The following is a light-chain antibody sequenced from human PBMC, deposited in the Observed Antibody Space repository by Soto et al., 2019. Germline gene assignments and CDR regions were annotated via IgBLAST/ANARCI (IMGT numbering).Light chain of an antibody. V-gene: IGKV3-11*01. Sequence: EIVLTQSPATLSLSPGQRASLSCRASQSVSSCLAWYQQKPGQAPRLLIYDASSRATYIPPRFSGSGSGTDSTLTIRVLETEDFAIYYCQQRTKWHPTFCGGTKVDIK. CDR2: DAS. J-gene: IGKJ4*01. CDR3: QQRTKWHPT. CDR1: QSVSSC.